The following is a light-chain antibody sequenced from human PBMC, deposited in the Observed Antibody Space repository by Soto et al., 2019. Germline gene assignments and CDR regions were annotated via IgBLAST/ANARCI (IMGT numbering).Light chain of an antibody. CDR2: WGF. Sequence: DIVMTQSPLSLPVSPGEPASISCRSSQSLVHSQGNYFFDWYVQKPGQSPQLLIYWGFIRASGVPDRISGSASGTDFTLKITRVEADDVGVYYCMQTLQTPYTFGPGTKVEIK. CDR3: MQTLQTPYT. J-gene: IGKJ3*01. CDR1: QSLVHSQGNYF. V-gene: IGKV2-28*01.